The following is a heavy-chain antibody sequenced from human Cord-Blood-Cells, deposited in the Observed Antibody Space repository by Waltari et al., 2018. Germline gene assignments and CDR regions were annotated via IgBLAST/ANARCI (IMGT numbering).Heavy chain of an antibody. Sequence: QVQLQQWGAGLLKPSETLSLTCAVYGGSFSGYYWSWIRQPPGKGLEWIGEINHSGSTNYNPSLNSGVTISVDTSKNQFSLRLSSVTAADTAVYYCAANTRTQYYDILTGYAFDIWGQGTMVTVSS. CDR2: INHSGST. V-gene: IGHV4-34*01. CDR3: AANTRTQYYDILTGYAFDI. CDR1: GGSFSGYY. D-gene: IGHD3-9*01. J-gene: IGHJ3*02.